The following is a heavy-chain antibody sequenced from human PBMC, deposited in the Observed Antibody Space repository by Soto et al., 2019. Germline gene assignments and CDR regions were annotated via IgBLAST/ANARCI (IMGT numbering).Heavy chain of an antibody. Sequence: VSVKVSCKASGYTFTSYGISWVRQAPGQELEWMGWISAYNGNTNYAQKLQGRVTMTTDTSTSTAYMQLRSLRSDDTAVYYCARDPGIAAAGPYYGMDVWGQGTTVTVSS. CDR3: ARDPGIAAAGPYYGMDV. J-gene: IGHJ6*02. CDR1: GYTFTSYG. V-gene: IGHV1-18*04. CDR2: ISAYNGNT. D-gene: IGHD6-13*01.